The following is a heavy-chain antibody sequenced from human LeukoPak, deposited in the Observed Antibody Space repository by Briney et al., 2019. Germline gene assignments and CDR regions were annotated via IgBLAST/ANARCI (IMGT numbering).Heavy chain of an antibody. V-gene: IGHV1-69*04. D-gene: IGHD2-2*01. CDR2: IIPIFGIA. CDR1: GGTFSSYA. J-gene: IGHJ6*02. Sequence: SVKVSCKASGGTFSSYAISWVRQAPGQGLEWMGRIIPIFGIANYAQKFQGRVTITADKSTSTAYMELSSLRSKDTAVYYCARGPRYCSSTSCNYGMDVWGQGTTVTVSS. CDR3: ARGPRYCSSTSCNYGMDV.